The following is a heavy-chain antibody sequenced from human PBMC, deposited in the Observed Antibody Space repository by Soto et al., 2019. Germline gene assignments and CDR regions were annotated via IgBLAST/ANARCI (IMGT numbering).Heavy chain of an antibody. CDR1: GFTFSSYG. CDR2: IWYDGSNK. V-gene: IGHV3-33*01. D-gene: IGHD3-3*01. Sequence: QVQLVESGGGVVQPGRSLRLSCAASGFTFSSYGMHWVRQAPGKGLEWVAVIWYDGSNKYYADSVKGRFTISRDNSKTTLYLQMNSQRAEDTAVYYCARDLGITIFGVVTHYYYYCVMDSWGQGTTVTVSS. CDR3: ARDLGITIFGVVTHYYYYCVMDS. J-gene: IGHJ6*02.